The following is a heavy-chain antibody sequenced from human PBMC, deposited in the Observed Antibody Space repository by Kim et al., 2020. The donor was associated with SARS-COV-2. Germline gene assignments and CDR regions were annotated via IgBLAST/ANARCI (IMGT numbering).Heavy chain of an antibody. J-gene: IGHJ5*02. CDR1: GFTFDDYA. CDR3: AKAPGMFP. D-gene: IGHD3-10*02. Sequence: GGSLRLSCAASGFTFDDYAMHWVRQAPGKGLEWVSGISWNSGSIGYADSVKGRFTISRDNAKNSLYLQMNSLRAEDTALYYCAKAPGMFPWGQGTLVTVSS. V-gene: IGHV3-9*01. CDR2: ISWNSGSI.